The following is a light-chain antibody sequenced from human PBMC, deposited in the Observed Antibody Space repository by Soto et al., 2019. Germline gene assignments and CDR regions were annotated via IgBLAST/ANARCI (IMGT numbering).Light chain of an antibody. J-gene: IGLJ2*01. CDR1: SSNIGAGYD. CDR2: GNS. Sequence: QSVLTQPPSVSGAPGQRVTISCTGSSSNIGAGYDVHWYQQLPGTAPKLLIYGNSNRPSGVPDRFSGSKSGTSASLAITGLQAEYEADYYCQSYESSLSVVFGGGTKLTVL. CDR3: QSYESSLSVV. V-gene: IGLV1-40*01.